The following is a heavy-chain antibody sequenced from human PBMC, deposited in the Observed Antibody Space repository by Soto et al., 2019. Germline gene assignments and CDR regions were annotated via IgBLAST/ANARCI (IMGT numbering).Heavy chain of an antibody. CDR3: AKIPPGYRYGYFYFDY. CDR2: ISGSGGST. J-gene: IGHJ4*02. V-gene: IGHV3-23*01. Sequence: EVQLLESGGGLVQPGGSLRLSCAASGFTFSSYAMSWVRQAPGKGLEWVSAISGSGGSTYYADSVKGRFTISRDNSKXXLYLQMNSLRAEDTAVYYCAKIPPGYRYGYFYFDYWGQGTLVTVSS. CDR1: GFTFSSYA. D-gene: IGHD5-18*01.